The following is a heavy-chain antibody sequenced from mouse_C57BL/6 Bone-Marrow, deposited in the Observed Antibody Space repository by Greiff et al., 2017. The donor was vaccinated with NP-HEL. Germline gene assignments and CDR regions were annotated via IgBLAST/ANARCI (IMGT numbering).Heavy chain of an antibody. CDR1: GYAFTNYL. Sequence: QVQLQQSGAELVRPGTSVKVSCKASGYAFTNYLIEWVKQRPGQGLEWIGVINPGSGGTNYNEKFKGKATLTADKSSSTAYMQLSSLTSEDSAVYFCARPLYYYGSSPFAYWGQGTLVTVSA. CDR2: INPGSGGT. J-gene: IGHJ3*01. CDR3: ARPLYYYGSSPFAY. V-gene: IGHV1-54*01. D-gene: IGHD1-1*01.